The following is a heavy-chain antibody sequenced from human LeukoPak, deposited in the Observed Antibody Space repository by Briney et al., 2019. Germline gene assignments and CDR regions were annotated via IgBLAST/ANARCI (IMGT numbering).Heavy chain of an antibody. Sequence: GASEVSCKASGYTFTGYYMHWVRQAPGQGLEWMGWINPNSGGTNYAQKFQGRVTMTRDTSISTAYMELSRLRSDDTAVYYCARGFYYYDSSGRFDYWGQGTLVTVSS. D-gene: IGHD3-22*01. CDR3: ARGFYYYDSSGRFDY. CDR2: INPNSGGT. CDR1: GYTFTGYY. J-gene: IGHJ4*02. V-gene: IGHV1-2*02.